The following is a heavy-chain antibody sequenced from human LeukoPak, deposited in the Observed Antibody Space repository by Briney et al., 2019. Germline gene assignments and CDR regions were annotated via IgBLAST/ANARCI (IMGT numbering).Heavy chain of an antibody. CDR1: GYSISSGYY. CDR3: ARGPPHTAMPAAYFDY. CDR2: IYHSGST. V-gene: IGHV4-38-2*01. J-gene: IGHJ4*02. Sequence: SETLSLTWAVSGYSISSGYYWGWIRQPPGKGLEWIGSIYHSGSTYYNPSLKSRVTISVDTSKNQFSLKLSSVTAADTAVYYCARGPPHTAMPAAYFDYWGQGTLVTVSS. D-gene: IGHD5-18*01.